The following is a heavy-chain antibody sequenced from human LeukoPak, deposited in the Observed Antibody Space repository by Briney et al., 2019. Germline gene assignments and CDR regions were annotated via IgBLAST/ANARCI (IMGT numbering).Heavy chain of an antibody. V-gene: IGHV3-30*18. CDR3: AKDSGTYSSGWYYYGMDV. CDR2: ISYDGSNK. Sequence: GRSLRLSCAASGFTFSSYGMHWVRQAPGKGLEWVAVISYDGSNKYYADSVKGRFTISRDNSKNTLYLQMNSLRAEDTAVYYCAKDSGTYSSGWYYYGMDVWGQGTTVSVSS. CDR1: GFTFSSYG. J-gene: IGHJ6*02. D-gene: IGHD6-19*01.